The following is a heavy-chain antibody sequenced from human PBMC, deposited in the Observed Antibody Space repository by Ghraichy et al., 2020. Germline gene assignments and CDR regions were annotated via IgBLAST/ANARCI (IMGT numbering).Heavy chain of an antibody. J-gene: IGHJ2*01. CDR1: GFQFSDHY. Sequence: GGSLRLSCAASGFQFSDHYMEWVRQAPGKGLEWVGCSRDKAKSHTTQYAASVEGRFTISRDVSGNVLYLEMGSLKIEDTAVYYCGRDYHDGSDNWYFDVWGRGALITVSS. CDR2: SRDKAKSHTT. D-gene: IGHD1-26*01. CDR3: GRDYHDGSDNWYFDV. V-gene: IGHV3-72*01.